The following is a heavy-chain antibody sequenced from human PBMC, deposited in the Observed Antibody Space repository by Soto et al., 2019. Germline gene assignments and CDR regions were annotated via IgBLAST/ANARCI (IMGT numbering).Heavy chain of an antibody. CDR1: GGSIISCSYY. CDR3: ANPVSSGYQAFEV. Sequence: QLQLQESGPGLVKPSETLSLTCTVSGGSIISCSYYWGWIRQPPGKGLGWIGSIYSSGSTYYNPSPKSRVTISVDTSKNQFSPKLSSVTAADTAVHYGANPVSSGYQAFEVWGQGTMVTVSS. D-gene: IGHD3-22*01. J-gene: IGHJ3*01. CDR2: IYSSGST. V-gene: IGHV4-39*01.